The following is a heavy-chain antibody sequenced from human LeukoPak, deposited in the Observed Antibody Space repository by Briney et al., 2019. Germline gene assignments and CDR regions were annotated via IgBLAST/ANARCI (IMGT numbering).Heavy chain of an antibody. D-gene: IGHD1-26*01. V-gene: IGHV3-13*01. CDR2: IGTAGDT. J-gene: IGHJ4*02. Sequence: GGSLRLSCAASGFTFSSYDMHWVRQATGKGLEWVSAIGTAGDTYYPGSVKGRFTISRENAKNSLYLQMNSLRAGDTAVYYCARGMGATTVFDYWGQETLVTVSS. CDR1: GFTFSSYD. CDR3: ARGMGATTVFDY.